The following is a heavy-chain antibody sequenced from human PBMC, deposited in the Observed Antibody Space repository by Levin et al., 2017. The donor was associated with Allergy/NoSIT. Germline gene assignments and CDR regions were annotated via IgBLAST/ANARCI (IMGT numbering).Heavy chain of an antibody. CDR2: ISGSGGST. V-gene: IGHV3-23*01. J-gene: IGHJ4*02. CDR3: AKDLRDRSRGSFGN. D-gene: IGHD1-26*01. Sequence: LSLTCAASGFTFSYYAMSWVRQAPGKGLEWVSAISGSGGSTYYADSMKGRFTISRDNSKNTLYLQMNSLRVEDTAVYYCAKDLRDRSRGSFGNWGQGTPVAVSS. CDR1: GFTFSYYA.